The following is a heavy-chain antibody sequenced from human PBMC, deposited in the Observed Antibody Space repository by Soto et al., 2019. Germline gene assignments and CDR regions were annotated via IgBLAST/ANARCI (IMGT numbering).Heavy chain of an antibody. CDR3: AREMSYYFDS. V-gene: IGHV4-30-2*01. Sequence: QVQLQESGSGLVRPSQTLVLTCTVSGDSVSRDGFSWSWLRQPPGKGLEWIGYIYHSGATYYNQSLKSRVTTSVDKSKNQFSLRLASVTAADTAVYYCAREMSYYFDSWGHGTLVTVSS. CDR2: IYHSGAT. CDR1: GDSVSRDGFS. J-gene: IGHJ4*01.